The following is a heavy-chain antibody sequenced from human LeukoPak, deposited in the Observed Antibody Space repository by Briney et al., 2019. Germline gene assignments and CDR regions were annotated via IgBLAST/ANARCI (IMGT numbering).Heavy chain of an antibody. Sequence: GGSLRLSCAASGFTFSVYYMSWIRQAPGKGLEWVSYISNSDTTIYYADSVKGRFTISRDNAKNSLYLQMNSLRVEDTAVYYCARGLPATLLDYWGQGTLVTVSS. CDR1: GFTFSVYY. J-gene: IGHJ4*02. CDR2: ISNSDTTI. V-gene: IGHV3-11*01. CDR3: ARGLPATLLDY. D-gene: IGHD2-2*01.